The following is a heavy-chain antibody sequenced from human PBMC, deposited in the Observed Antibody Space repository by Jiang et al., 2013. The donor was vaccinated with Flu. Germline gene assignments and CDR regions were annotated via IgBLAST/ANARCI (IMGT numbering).Heavy chain of an antibody. D-gene: IGHD2-15*01. J-gene: IGHJ4*02. V-gene: IGHV4-39*07. CDR2: IYYSGST. Sequence: GSGLVKPSEALSLTCTVSGDSISSGSHYWGWIRQPPGKGLEWIGIIYYSGSTSYNPSLNSRVTMSVDTAKNQFSLKLNSVTAADTAVYYCARLDGCSGGSCYPRIVDYWGQGTLVTVSS. CDR1: GDSISSGSHY. CDR3: ARLDGCSGGSCYPRIVDY.